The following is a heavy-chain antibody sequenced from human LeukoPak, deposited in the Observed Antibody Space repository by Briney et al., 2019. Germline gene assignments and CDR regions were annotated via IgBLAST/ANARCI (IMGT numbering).Heavy chain of an antibody. Sequence: ASVKVSCKASGYTFTDYYMHWVRQAPGQGLEWMGRINPNSGGTNYAQKFQGRVTITRDTSISTAYMELSSLRSDDTAFYYCARAPPNSGSYYRLHSWFDPWGQGALVTVSS. CDR1: GYTFTDYY. J-gene: IGHJ5*02. CDR3: ARAPPNSGSYYRLHSWFDP. CDR2: INPNSGGT. D-gene: IGHD3-10*01. V-gene: IGHV1-2*06.